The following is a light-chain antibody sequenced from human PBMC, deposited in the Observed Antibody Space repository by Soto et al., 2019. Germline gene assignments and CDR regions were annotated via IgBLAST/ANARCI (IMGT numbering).Light chain of an antibody. Sequence: EIVLTQSPGTVSLSPGERATLSCRASQSVSSNLAWYQQKPGQAPRLLIYGASTRATGVPARFSGSRSGPEFTLTINTLQSEDFAIYYCQPYNNWPLTFGGGTKVDIK. CDR1: QSVSSN. CDR2: GAS. V-gene: IGKV3-15*01. CDR3: QPYNNWPLT. J-gene: IGKJ4*01.